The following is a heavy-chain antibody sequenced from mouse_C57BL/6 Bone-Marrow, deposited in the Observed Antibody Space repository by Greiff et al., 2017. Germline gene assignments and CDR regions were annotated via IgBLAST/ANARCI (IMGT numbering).Heavy chain of an antibody. V-gene: IGHV5-17*01. CDR1: GFTFSDYG. CDR2: ISSGSSTI. J-gene: IGHJ3*01. D-gene: IGHD2-5*01. CDR3: ARHSNYQAWFAY. Sequence: EVPLVESGGGLVKPGGSLQLSCAASGFTFSDYGMHWVRQAPEKGLEWVAYISSGSSTIFYADTVQGRFTIPSDNAKNTLFLQMTSLRSEDTAMYYCARHSNYQAWFAYWGQGTLVTVSA.